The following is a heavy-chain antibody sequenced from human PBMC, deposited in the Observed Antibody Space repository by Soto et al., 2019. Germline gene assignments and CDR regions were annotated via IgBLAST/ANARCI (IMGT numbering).Heavy chain of an antibody. V-gene: IGHV3-23*01. Sequence: GWSLSLSCAASGCTFSSHTLRWVRQAPGKGLEWVSSISGGGGDTYYAASVKGRFTISRDNSKNTLSLQMNSLSAEDTAVYYCAKKSGNYQYFANWGQGTLVTVSS. CDR1: GCTFSSHT. J-gene: IGHJ4*02. D-gene: IGHD1-26*01. CDR3: AKKSGNYQYFAN. CDR2: ISGGGGDT.